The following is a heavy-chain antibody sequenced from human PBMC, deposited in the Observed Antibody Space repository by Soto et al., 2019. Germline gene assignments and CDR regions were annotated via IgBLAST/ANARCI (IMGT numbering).Heavy chain of an antibody. D-gene: IGHD6-19*01. Sequence: EVQLLESGGGLVQPGGSLTLSCAASGFTFRRYAMSWVRQPPGKGLEWVSAISGGGDRIDYADSVKGRFTISRDNSKDTLYVQMNSLRAEDTAVYYCAKRGAGSSNGEDYWGQGTLVTVSS. V-gene: IGHV3-23*01. CDR3: AKRGAGSSNGEDY. CDR2: ISGGGDRI. J-gene: IGHJ4*02. CDR1: GFTFRRYA.